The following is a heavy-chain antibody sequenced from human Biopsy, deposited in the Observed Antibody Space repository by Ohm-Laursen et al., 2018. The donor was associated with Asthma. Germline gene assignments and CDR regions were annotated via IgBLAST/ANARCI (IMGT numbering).Heavy chain of an antibody. J-gene: IGHJ6*02. Sequence: SDTLSLTCTVSGDSISSGGYYWSWIRQHPGKGLEWIGYIYYSGTTYYNPSLKSRVTISVDTSKNQFSLKLTSVTAADTAVYYCARDRRVRFLEWPPAMDVWGQGTTATVSS. CDR3: ARDRRVRFLEWPPAMDV. V-gene: IGHV4-31*03. CDR2: IYYSGTT. D-gene: IGHD3-3*01. CDR1: GDSISSGGYY.